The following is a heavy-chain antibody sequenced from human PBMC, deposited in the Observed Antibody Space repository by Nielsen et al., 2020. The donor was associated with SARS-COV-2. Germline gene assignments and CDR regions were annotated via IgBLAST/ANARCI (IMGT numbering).Heavy chain of an antibody. CDR2: IRFDGSVK. V-gene: IGHV3-30*02. CDR1: GFIFRDCG. CDR3: VKDMSRTYYFDY. J-gene: IGHJ4*02. Sequence: GESLKISCAASGFIFRDCGMHWVRQAPGKGLEWVTFIRFDGSVKSYADSVKGRFTISRDDSKNTLYLEMDSLRAEDTAVYYCVKDMSRTYYFDYWGQGTLVSVPS. D-gene: IGHD2-2*01.